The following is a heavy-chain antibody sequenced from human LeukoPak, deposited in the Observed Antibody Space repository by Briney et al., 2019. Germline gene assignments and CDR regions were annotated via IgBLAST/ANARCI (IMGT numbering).Heavy chain of an antibody. CDR2: INHSGST. CDR3: AGVSRYSGSFFDY. Sequence: SETLSLTCAVYGGSFSGYYWSWIRQPPGKGLEWIGEINHSGSTNYNPSLKSRVTISVDTSKNQFSLKLSSVTAADTAVYYCAGVSRYSGSFFDYWGQGTLVTVSS. V-gene: IGHV4-34*01. D-gene: IGHD1-26*01. CDR1: GGSFSGYY. J-gene: IGHJ4*02.